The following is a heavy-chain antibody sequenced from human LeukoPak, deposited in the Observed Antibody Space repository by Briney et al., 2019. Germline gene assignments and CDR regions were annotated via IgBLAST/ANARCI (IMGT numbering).Heavy chain of an antibody. Sequence: GGSLRLSCAASGFTFSTSSMNWVRQAPGKGLEWVSSIIGSSNSIYYADSVKGRFTISRDNAKKSLYLQMNSLRAEDTAVYYCVRDELGAPSDWGQGTVVTVSS. CDR3: VRDELGAPSD. CDR2: IIGSSNSI. J-gene: IGHJ4*02. V-gene: IGHV3-21*01. CDR1: GFTFSTSS. D-gene: IGHD1-26*01.